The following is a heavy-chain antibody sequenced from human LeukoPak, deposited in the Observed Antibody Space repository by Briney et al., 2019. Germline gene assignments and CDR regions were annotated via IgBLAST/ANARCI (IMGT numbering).Heavy chain of an antibody. J-gene: IGHJ4*02. CDR3: ARWDCSGGSCYNPIFDY. CDR1: GYSISSGYY. V-gene: IGHV4-38-2*01. D-gene: IGHD2-15*01. CDR2: IYHSRST. Sequence: SETLSLTCAVSGYSISSGYYWGWIRQPPGKGLEWIGSIYHSRSTYYNPSLKSRVTISVDTSKNQFSLKLSSVTAADTAVYYCARWDCSGGSCYNPIFDYWGQGTLVTVSS.